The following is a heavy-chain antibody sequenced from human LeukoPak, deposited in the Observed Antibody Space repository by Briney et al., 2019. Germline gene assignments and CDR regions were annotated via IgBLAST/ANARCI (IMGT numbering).Heavy chain of an antibody. CDR2: INSDGSST. V-gene: IGHV3-74*01. J-gene: IGHJ4*02. CDR3: ARVGNYDYVWGSYRTRYFDY. Sequence: PGGSLRLSCAASGFTFSSYWMHWVRQAPGKGLVWVSRINSDGSSTSYADSVKGRFTISRDNAKNTLCLQMNSLRAEDTAVYYCARVGNYDYVWGSYRTRYFDYWGQGTLVTVSS. CDR1: GFTFSSYW. D-gene: IGHD3-16*02.